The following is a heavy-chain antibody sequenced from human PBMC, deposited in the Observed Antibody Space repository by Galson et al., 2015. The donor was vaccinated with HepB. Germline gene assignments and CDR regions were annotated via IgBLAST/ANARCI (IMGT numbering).Heavy chain of an antibody. CDR3: ARGPWFGELTGILVLQH. CDR1: GYIFTSYG. CDR2: INPYNGGI. D-gene: IGHD3-10*01. J-gene: IGHJ1*01. Sequence: SVKVSCKASGYIFTSYGITWVRQAPGQGLEWVGWINPYNGGINYAQNLQARVTITTDTSTSTAYMELRSLRSDDTAVYYCARGPWFGELTGILVLQHWGQGTLVTVSS. V-gene: IGHV1-18*01.